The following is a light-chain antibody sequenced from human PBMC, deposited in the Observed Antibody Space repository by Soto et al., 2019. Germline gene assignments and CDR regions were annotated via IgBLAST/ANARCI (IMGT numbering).Light chain of an antibody. CDR2: AAS. CDR3: QQYGGSTFT. J-gene: IGKJ3*01. V-gene: IGKV3-20*01. Sequence: EIVLTQSPGTLSLSPGERATLSCGASQSVSVNSLAWYQQKGGQAPRLLIYAASTRATGVPERFSGTGSGTDLALTISRMETDDSEVYYCQQYGGSTFTFGPGTKVDIK. CDR1: QSVSVNS.